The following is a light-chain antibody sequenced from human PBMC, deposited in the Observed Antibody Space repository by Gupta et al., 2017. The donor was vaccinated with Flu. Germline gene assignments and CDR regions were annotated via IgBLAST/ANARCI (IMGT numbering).Light chain of an antibody. CDR1: SSDVGGYNY. CDR3: SSYTSSSTWV. V-gene: IGLV2-14*01. CDR2: EVS. Sequence: SALPQPASVSGSPGPSITIPCTGTSSDVGGYNYVSWYQQHPGKPTKLMVYEVSSRPSGVANRFSGSKSGNTASLTISGRPAEDAADYYCSSYTSSSTWVFGGGTKLTVL. J-gene: IGLJ3*02.